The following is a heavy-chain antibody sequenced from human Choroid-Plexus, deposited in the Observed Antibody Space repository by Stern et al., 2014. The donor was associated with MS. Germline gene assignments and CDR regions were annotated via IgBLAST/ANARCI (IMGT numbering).Heavy chain of an antibody. V-gene: IGHV3-30*18. J-gene: IGHJ5*02. Sequence: VQLVESGGGVVQPGRPLRLSCVASGFTFGSCAMHWVRQAPGKGLEWVGGVSYDGSNKYYADSLKGRFTISRDNSQNTLYMQMSSLRPEDTAVYYCAKDRQYLTYFFDHWGQGSLVTVSS. CDR2: VSYDGSNK. CDR3: AKDRQYLTYFFDH. D-gene: IGHD2/OR15-2a*01. CDR1: GFTFGSCA.